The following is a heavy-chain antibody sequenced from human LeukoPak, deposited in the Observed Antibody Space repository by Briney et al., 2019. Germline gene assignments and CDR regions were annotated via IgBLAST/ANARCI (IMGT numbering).Heavy chain of an antibody. D-gene: IGHD3-3*01. CDR3: ARTPPVGNRTYYDFWSGYQFDP. Sequence: ASVKVSCKASGYTFTSYGISWVRQAPGQGLEWMGWISAYNGNTNYAQKLQGRVTMTTDTSTSTAYMELRSLRSDDTAVYYCARTPPVGNRTYYDFWSGYQFDPWGQGTLVTVSS. J-gene: IGHJ5*02. V-gene: IGHV1-18*01. CDR2: ISAYNGNT. CDR1: GYTFTSYG.